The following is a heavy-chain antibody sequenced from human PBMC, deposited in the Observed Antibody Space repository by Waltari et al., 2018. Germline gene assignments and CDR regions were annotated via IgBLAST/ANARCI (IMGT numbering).Heavy chain of an antibody. Sequence: EWIWEINHSGSTDYSASLKSRVIISVDAAKTQFSLELGAVTAADTAVYYGARGVKPGAPMRMVRGVSFDYWGQGTLVTVSS. J-gene: IGHJ4*02. V-gene: IGHV4-34*01. D-gene: IGHD3-10*01. CDR2: INHSGST. CDR3: ARGVKPGAPMRMVRGVSFDY.